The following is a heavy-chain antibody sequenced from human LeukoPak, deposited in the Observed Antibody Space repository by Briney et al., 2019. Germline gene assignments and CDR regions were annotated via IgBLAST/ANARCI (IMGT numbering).Heavy chain of an antibody. J-gene: IGHJ3*02. CDR1: GFTFSSYS. CDR3: ATPPASYLAFDI. V-gene: IGHV3-21*01. Sequence: GGSLRLSCAASGFTFSSYSMNWVRQAPGKGLEWVSSISSSSSYIYYADSVKGRFTISRDNAKNSLYLQMNSLRAEDTAVYYCATPPASYLAFDIWGQGTMVTVSS. CDR2: ISSSSSYI. D-gene: IGHD1-26*01.